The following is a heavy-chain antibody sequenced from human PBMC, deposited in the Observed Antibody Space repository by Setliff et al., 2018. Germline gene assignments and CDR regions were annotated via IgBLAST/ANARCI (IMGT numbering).Heavy chain of an antibody. V-gene: IGHV4-61*02. J-gene: IGHJ4*02. CDR2: IYSSGST. D-gene: IGHD2-15*01. CDR1: GGSISSGSYY. Sequence: PSETLSLTCTVSGGSISSGSYYWSWIRQPAGKGLEWIGRIYSSGSTDYNRSLKSRLTISVDKSKNQFSLRLSSVTAADTAVYYCARDLRYCSGGTCYSAFDFWGQGTLVTVSS. CDR3: ARDLRYCSGGTCYSAFDF.